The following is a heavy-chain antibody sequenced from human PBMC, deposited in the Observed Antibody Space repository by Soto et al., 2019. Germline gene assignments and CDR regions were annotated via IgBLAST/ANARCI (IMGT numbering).Heavy chain of an antibody. J-gene: IGHJ4*02. CDR2: IHYSGST. Sequence: PSETLSRTCTVSGDSISSTSYYWGWVRQPPGKGLEWIGSIHYSGSTHYNPSLQSRVTISGDASKKQFSLKLRSVTAADTAVYYCASTKDETLYFDYWGQGTLVTVSS. CDR3: ASTKDETLYFDY. D-gene: IGHD2-15*01. CDR1: GDSISSTSYY. V-gene: IGHV4-39*01.